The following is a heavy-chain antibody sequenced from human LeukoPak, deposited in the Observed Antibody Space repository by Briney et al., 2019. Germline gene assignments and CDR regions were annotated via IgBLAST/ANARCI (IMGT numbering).Heavy chain of an antibody. Sequence: SVKVRFTISRDNAKNSLFLQMTSLRAEDTAVYYCAREGLLGGYYFDYWGQGTLVTVSS. CDR3: AREGLLGGYYFDY. V-gene: IGHV3-21*01. J-gene: IGHJ4*02. D-gene: IGHD2-15*01.